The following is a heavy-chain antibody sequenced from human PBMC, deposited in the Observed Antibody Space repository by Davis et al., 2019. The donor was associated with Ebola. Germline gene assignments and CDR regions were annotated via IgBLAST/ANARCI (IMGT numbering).Heavy chain of an antibody. J-gene: IGHJ6*04. V-gene: IGHV7-4-1*02. CDR1: GYTFTSYA. CDR2: INTNTGNP. D-gene: IGHD2-2*01. CDR3: ARDQDVLVPAAMPYYYYGMDV. Sequence: ASVKVSCKASGYTFTSYAMNWVRQAPGQGLEWMGWINTNTGNPTYAQGFTGRFVFSLDTSVSTAYLQISSLKAEDTAVYYCARDQDVLVPAAMPYYYYGMDVWGKGTTVTVSS.